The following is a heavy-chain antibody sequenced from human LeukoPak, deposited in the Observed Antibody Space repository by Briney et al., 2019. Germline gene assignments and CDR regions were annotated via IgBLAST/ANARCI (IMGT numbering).Heavy chain of an antibody. CDR1: GYTFTGYY. D-gene: IGHD2-15*01. V-gene: IGHV1-2*02. CDR2: INPNSGGT. J-gene: IGHJ6*02. CDR3: ARDRDCSGGSCYSFLGYYYYGMDV. Sequence: GASVKVSCKASGYTFTGYYMHWVRQAPGQGLEWMGWINPNSGGTNYAQKFQGRVTMTRDTSISTAYMELSRLRPDDTAVYYCARDRDCSGGSCYSFLGYYYYGMDVWGQGTTVTVSS.